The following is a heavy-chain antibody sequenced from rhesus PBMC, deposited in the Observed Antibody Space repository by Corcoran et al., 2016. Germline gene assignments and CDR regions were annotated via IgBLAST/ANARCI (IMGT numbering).Heavy chain of an antibody. V-gene: IGHV4-122*02. J-gene: IGHJ4*01. CDR2: ITYSGST. Sequence: QVQLQESGPGLVKPSETLSLTCAVSGGSISSGYYYWSWIRQPPVKGLEWIGYITYSGSTSYNPSLKSRVTISRDTSKNQFSLKLSSGTAADTAVYYCARVDSGYSIDFDYWGQGVLVTVSS. CDR3: ARVDSGYSIDFDY. D-gene: IGHD5-24*01. CDR1: GGSISSGYYY.